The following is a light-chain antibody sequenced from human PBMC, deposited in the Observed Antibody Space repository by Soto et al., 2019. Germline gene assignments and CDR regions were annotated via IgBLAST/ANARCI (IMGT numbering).Light chain of an antibody. CDR2: GAS. J-gene: IGKJ1*01. CDR3: QQYNNWPPGT. V-gene: IGKV3-15*01. Sequence: EIVMTQSPATLSVSPGERATLSCRASQSVSSNLAWYQQKPGQAPRLLIYGASTRATGIPARFSGSGSGTELTITISSLQSEEFAVYYCQQYNNWPPGTFGQGTKVEIK. CDR1: QSVSSN.